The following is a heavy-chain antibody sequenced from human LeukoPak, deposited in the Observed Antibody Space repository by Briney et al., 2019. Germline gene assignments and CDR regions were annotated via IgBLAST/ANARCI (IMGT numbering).Heavy chain of an antibody. J-gene: IGHJ2*01. CDR2: ISSSSSYI. CDR3: ARAPTSSSWFRWYFDL. CDR1: GFTFSSYS. V-gene: IGHV3-21*01. Sequence: GGSLRLSCAASGFTFSSYSMNWVRQAPGKGLEWVSSISSSSSYIYYADSVKGRFTISRDNAKNPLYLQMNSLRAEDTAVYYCARAPTSSSWFRWYFDLWGRGTLVTVSS. D-gene: IGHD6-13*01.